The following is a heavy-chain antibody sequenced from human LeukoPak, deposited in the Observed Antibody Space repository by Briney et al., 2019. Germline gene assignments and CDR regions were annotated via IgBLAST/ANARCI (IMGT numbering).Heavy chain of an antibody. CDR3: AREGNGLLSKDFDY. Sequence: ASVKVSCKSSGFTFTDYYIHWVRQAPGQGLEWMGYIGPHSSATSSPQEFQGRVTMSRDTSMSTAYIELTRLTSDDTAVYYCAREGNGLLSKDFDYWGQGTLVAVSS. V-gene: IGHV1-2*02. D-gene: IGHD2/OR15-2a*01. J-gene: IGHJ4*02. CDR1: GFTFTDYY. CDR2: IGPHSSAT.